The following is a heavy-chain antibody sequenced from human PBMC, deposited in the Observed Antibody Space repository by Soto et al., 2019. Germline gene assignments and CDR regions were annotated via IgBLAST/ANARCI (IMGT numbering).Heavy chain of an antibody. J-gene: IGHJ4*02. CDR3: ARNYYGDFDY. CDR1: GFTVSSNY. Sequence: EVQLVESGGALVQPGGSQRLSCAASGFTVSSNYMSWVRQAPGKGLEWVSVIYSGGSTYYADSVKGRFTISRDNSKNTLYLQMNSLRAEDTAVYYCARNYYGDFDYWGQGTLVTVSS. CDR2: IYSGGST. V-gene: IGHV3-66*01. D-gene: IGHD4-17*01.